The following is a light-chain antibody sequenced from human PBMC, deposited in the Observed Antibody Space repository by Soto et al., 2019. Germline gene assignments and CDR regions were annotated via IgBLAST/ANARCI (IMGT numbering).Light chain of an antibody. CDR3: QKYDRAPFT. J-gene: IGKJ3*01. V-gene: IGKV1-27*01. CDR2: GAS. Sequence: DIQMTQSPSSLSASVGDRVTITCRASQGISNYLAWYQQKPGRLPKLLLFGASTLQSGVPARFSGSGSGTLFTLTINGLLPEDVATYYWQKYDRAPFTFGPGTKVDI. CDR1: QGISNY.